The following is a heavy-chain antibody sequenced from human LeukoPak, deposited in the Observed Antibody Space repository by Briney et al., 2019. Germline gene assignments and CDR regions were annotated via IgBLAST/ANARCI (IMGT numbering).Heavy chain of an antibody. CDR1: GRSISSGGYY. D-gene: IGHD3-10*01. J-gene: IGHJ4*02. Sequence: PSDTLSLTCTVSGRSISSGGYYWSWIRQPAGKGLEWIGRIYTSGSTNYNPSLKSRVTMSVDTSKNQFSLKLSSVTAADTAVYYCARASRGYYFDYWGQGTLVTVSS. CDR2: IYTSGST. CDR3: ARASRGYYFDY. V-gene: IGHV4-61*02.